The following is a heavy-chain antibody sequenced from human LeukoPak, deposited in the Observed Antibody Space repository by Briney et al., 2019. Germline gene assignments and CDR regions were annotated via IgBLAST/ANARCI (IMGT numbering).Heavy chain of an antibody. Sequence: GESLKISCKGSGCSFTSYWISWVRQMPGKGLEWMGRIDPSDSYTNYSPSFQGHVTISADKSISTAYLQWSSLKASDTAMYYCARGDSSGWYQFDYWGQGTLVTVSS. CDR2: IDPSDSYT. CDR1: GCSFTSYW. J-gene: IGHJ4*02. V-gene: IGHV5-10-1*01. CDR3: ARGDSSGWYQFDY. D-gene: IGHD6-19*01.